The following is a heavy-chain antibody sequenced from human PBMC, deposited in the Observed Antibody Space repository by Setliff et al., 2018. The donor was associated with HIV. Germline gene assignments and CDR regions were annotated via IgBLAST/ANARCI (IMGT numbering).Heavy chain of an antibody. CDR1: GGSISSGGYF. CDR2: IYYSGNT. D-gene: IGHD2-15*01. CDR3: VRREYGGNLSFDL. J-gene: IGHJ2*01. V-gene: IGHV4-31*03. Sequence: PSETRSLTCTVSGGSISSGGYFWSWIRQHPGKGLEWIGIIYYSGNTYYNPSLKSRVAMSVDTSKNQFSLKLNSVTAADTAMYYCVRREYGGNLSFDLWGRGTLVTVSS.